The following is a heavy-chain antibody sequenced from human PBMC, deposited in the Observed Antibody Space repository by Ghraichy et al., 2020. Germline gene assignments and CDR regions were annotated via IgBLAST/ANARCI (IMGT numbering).Heavy chain of an antibody. Sequence: GGSLRLSCAASGFTFSTYGMAWVRQVPGKGLEWVSTISVGGDNTHYADSVKGRFTISRDNSKNTLFLQMNSLRAEDTAIYYCANDCCGPETFFDYWGQGTLVTVSS. V-gene: IGHV3-23*01. D-gene: IGHD2-21*01. CDR1: GFTFSTYG. CDR3: ANDCCGPETFFDY. J-gene: IGHJ4*02. CDR2: ISVGGDNT.